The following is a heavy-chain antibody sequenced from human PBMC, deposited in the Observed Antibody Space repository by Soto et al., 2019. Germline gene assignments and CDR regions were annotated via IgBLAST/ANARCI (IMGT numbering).Heavy chain of an antibody. J-gene: IGHJ5*02. Sequence: VQLVQSGAEVKKTGSSVKVSCKASGGTFSGYAISWVRQAPGQGLEWMGGIIPIFGTANYAQKFQGRVTITADKSTSTAYMELSSLRSEDTAVYYCARAPIAVAGGNWFEPWGQGTLVTVSS. CDR3: ARAPIAVAGGNWFEP. D-gene: IGHD6-19*01. CDR2: IIPIFGTA. V-gene: IGHV1-69*06. CDR1: GGTFSGYA.